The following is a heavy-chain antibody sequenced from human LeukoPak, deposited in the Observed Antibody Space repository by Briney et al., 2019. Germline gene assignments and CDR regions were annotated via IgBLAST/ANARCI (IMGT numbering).Heavy chain of an antibody. Sequence: PGGSLRLSCAASGFTFSSYGMHWVRQAPGKGLEWVAVLSYDGRDKSYADSVKGRFAISRDNSKNTQYLQMNSLRAEDTAVYYCAKGGDCSGGRCYSENWFDPWGQGTLVTVSS. V-gene: IGHV3-30*18. D-gene: IGHD2-15*01. CDR1: GFTFSSYG. CDR2: LSYDGRDK. J-gene: IGHJ5*02. CDR3: AKGGDCSGGRCYSENWFDP.